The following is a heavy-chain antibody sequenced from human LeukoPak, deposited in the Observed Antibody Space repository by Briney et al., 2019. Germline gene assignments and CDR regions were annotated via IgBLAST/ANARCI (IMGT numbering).Heavy chain of an antibody. V-gene: IGHV3-20*04. J-gene: IGHJ4*02. CDR1: GFTFDDYG. Sequence: GGSLRLSCAASGFTFDDYGMSWVRQAPGKGLEWVSGINWNGGSTVYADSVKGRFTIARDNAKNSLYLQMNSLRAEDTALYYCAREKPFYDSSGYYYPIAFDYWGQGTLVTVSS. CDR3: AREKPFYDSSGYYYPIAFDY. CDR2: INWNGGST. D-gene: IGHD3-22*01.